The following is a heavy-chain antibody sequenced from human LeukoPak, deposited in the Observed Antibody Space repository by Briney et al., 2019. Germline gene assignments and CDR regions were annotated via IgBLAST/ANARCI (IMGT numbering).Heavy chain of an antibody. CDR1: GFTFSNYG. J-gene: IGHJ4*02. CDR2: IWYDGSNK. CDR3: ARGATPTNFDQ. Sequence: SGGSLRLSCAASGFTFSNYGMHWVRQAPGKGLEWVALIWYDGSNKYYADSVKGRFTISRDNSKNTLFLQMTSLRVEDTAVYYCARGATPTNFDQWGQGTLVTVSS. V-gene: IGHV3-33*01. D-gene: IGHD1-26*01.